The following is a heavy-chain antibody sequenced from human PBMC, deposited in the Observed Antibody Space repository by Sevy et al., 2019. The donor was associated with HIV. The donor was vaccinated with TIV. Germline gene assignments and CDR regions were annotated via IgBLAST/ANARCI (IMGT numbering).Heavy chain of an antibody. CDR1: GFTFSSYS. CDR3: AKAYCSCGSCYSGRFDYYYGMDV. V-gene: IGHV3-21*01. Sequence: GGSLRLSCAASGFTFSSYSMNWVRQAPGKGLEWVSSISSSSSYIYYADSVKGRFTISRDNAKNSLYLQMNSLRAEDTAGYYCAKAYCSCGSCYSGRFDYYYGMDVWGQGTTVTVSS. J-gene: IGHJ6*02. D-gene: IGHD2-15*01. CDR2: ISSSSSYI.